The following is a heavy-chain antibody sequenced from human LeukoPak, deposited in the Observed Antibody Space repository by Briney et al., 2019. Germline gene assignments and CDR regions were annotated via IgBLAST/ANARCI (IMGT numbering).Heavy chain of an antibody. J-gene: IGHJ5*02. CDR2: IYYSGST. V-gene: IGHV4-59*01. D-gene: IGHD5-12*01. CDR1: GGSISSYY. Sequence: PSETLSLTCTVSGGSISSYYWSWIRQPPGKGLEWIGYIYYSGSTNYNPSLKSRVTISVDTSKNQFSLKLSSVTAADTAVYYCARARGYSGYGFLNWFDPWGQGTLVTVSS. CDR3: ARARGYSGYGFLNWFDP.